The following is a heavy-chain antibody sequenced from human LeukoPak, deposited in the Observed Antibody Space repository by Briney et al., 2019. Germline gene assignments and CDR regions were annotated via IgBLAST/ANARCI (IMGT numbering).Heavy chain of an antibody. D-gene: IGHD3-9*01. Sequence: SQTLSLACTVSGDSISSGNYFWTWIRQPPGRGLEWIGYIYYSGSAYYNPSLVGRVSMSIDTSKNQFSLKLNSVTAADTAVYYCARDSYYDILTGYYPYYYYGMDVWGHGTTVTVSS. CDR1: GDSISSGNYF. V-gene: IGHV4-30-4*01. CDR2: IYYSGSA. CDR3: ARDSYYDILTGYYPYYYYGMDV. J-gene: IGHJ6*02.